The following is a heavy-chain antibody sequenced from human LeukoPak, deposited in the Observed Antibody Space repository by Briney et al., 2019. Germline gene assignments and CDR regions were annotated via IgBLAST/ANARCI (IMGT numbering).Heavy chain of an antibody. D-gene: IGHD3-3*01. CDR2: INPNSGGT. CDR3: ARVNPTTSYYDFWSGYYEIDY. J-gene: IGHJ4*02. Sequence: ASVKVSCKASGYTFTGYYMRWVRQAPGQGLEWMGWINPNSGGTNYAQKFQGRVTMTRETSISTAYMELSRLRSDDTAVYYCARVNPTTSYYDFWSGYYEIDYWGQGTLVTVSS. CDR1: GYTFTGYY. V-gene: IGHV1-2*02.